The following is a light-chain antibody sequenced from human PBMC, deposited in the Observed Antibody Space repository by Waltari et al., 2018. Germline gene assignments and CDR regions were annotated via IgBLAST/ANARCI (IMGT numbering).Light chain of an antibody. Sequence: DIQMTQSPSSLSASVGDRVTITCRASRDIFNYLNWYQQKPGKAPKFLIHAATTLHSGVPSRFSGGGSGTDFTLTITSLQPEDFATYYCQQSFNTPRTFGQGTKLEIK. CDR3: QQSFNTPRT. J-gene: IGKJ2*01. V-gene: IGKV1-39*01. CDR2: AAT. CDR1: RDIFNY.